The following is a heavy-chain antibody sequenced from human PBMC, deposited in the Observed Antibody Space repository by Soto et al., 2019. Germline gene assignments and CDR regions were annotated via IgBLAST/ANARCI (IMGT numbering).Heavy chain of an antibody. V-gene: IGHV3-33*01. CDR3: AHSSSWYYFDY. CDR2: IWFDRSNK. Sequence: QVQLVEPGGGVVQPGRSLRLSCAASGFTFSSYGMHWVRQPPGKGLEWVAVIWFDRSNKHYADSVKGRFTISRDNSKNTLYLQMNSLRAEDTAVYYCAHSSSWYYFDYWGQGTLVTVSS. J-gene: IGHJ4*02. CDR1: GFTFSSYG. D-gene: IGHD6-13*01.